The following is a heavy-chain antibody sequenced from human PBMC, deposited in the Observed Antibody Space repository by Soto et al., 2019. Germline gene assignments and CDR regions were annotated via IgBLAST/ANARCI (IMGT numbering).Heavy chain of an antibody. J-gene: IGHJ4*02. V-gene: IGHV1-18*04. CDR3: ARDRDYGGSFDY. CDR2: ISAYNGNT. CDR1: GYTFTRYG. Sequence: GASVKVSCKASGYTFTRYGISWVRQAPGQGLEWMGWISAYNGNTNYAQKLQGRVTMTTDTSTSTAYMELRSLRSDDTALYYCARDRDYGGSFDYWGQGTLVTVSS. D-gene: IGHD4-17*01.